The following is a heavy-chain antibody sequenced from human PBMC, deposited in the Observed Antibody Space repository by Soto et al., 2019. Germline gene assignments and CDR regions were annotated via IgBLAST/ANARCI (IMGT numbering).Heavy chain of an antibody. CDR3: ARDSHLGYCSGGSCYGGYYYGMDV. CDR1: GGSISSYY. Sequence: SETLSLTCTVSGGSISSYYWSWIRQPAGKGLEWIGRIYTSGSTNYNPSLKSRVTMSVDTSKNQFSLKLSSVTAADTAVYYCARDSHLGYCSGGSCYGGYYYGMDVWGQGTTVTGSS. V-gene: IGHV4-4*07. J-gene: IGHJ6*02. D-gene: IGHD2-15*01. CDR2: IYTSGST.